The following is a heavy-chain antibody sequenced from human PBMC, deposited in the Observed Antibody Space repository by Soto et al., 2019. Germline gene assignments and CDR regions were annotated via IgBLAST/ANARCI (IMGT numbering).Heavy chain of an antibody. CDR2: FNGNTGNT. Sequence: EVQLLESGGGLIQPGGSLRLSCVAAGVTFSTFAMSWVRQAPGKGLEWVSGFNGNTGNTYYADSVKGRFTISRDNSKNTLYLQMNSLRVEDTAVYYCAKGRNWFDPWGQGTLVTVSS. V-gene: IGHV3-23*01. CDR3: AKGRNWFDP. CDR1: GVTFSTFA. J-gene: IGHJ5*02.